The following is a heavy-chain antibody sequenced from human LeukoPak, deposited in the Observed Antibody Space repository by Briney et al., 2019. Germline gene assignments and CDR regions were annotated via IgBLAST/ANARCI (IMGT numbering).Heavy chain of an antibody. CDR1: AGSMNNYY. J-gene: IGHJ4*02. V-gene: IGHV4-4*08. CDR2: IYSSGNT. CDR3: ARELRGGYNYLGY. Sequence: PSETLSLTCTVSAGSMNNYYWSWVRQPPGKGLEWIAYIYSSGNTNYNPSLKSRVTISVDTSKNQFSLKLSSVTAADTAVYYCARELRGGYNYLGYWGQGSLVTVSS. D-gene: IGHD5-24*01.